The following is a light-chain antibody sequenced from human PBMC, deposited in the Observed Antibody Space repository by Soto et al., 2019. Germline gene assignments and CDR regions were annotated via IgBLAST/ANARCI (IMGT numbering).Light chain of an antibody. V-gene: IGLV1-47*01. CDR3: AAWDDSLSAKL. Sequence: QSVLSQPPSASGTPGQRVTISCSGRSSNIGSNYVYWYQQLPGTAPKLLIYRNNQRPSGVPDRFSGSKSGTSASLVISGLRSEDEADYYCAAWDDSLSAKLFGGGTKLTVL. CDR1: SSNIGSNY. J-gene: IGLJ2*01. CDR2: RNN.